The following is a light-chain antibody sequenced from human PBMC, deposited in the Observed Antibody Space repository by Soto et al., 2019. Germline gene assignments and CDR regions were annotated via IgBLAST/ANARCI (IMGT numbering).Light chain of an antibody. J-gene: IGKJ1*01. V-gene: IGKV4-1*01. CDR2: WAS. CDR1: QSVLYSSNNKNY. Sequence: DIVMTQSPDSLAVSLGERATINCKSSQSVLYSSNNKNYLAWYQQKPRQPPKLLIYWASTRESGVPDRFSGSGSGTDFTLTISSLQAADVAVYYCQEYYSTPRTFGQGTKVESK. CDR3: QEYYSTPRT.